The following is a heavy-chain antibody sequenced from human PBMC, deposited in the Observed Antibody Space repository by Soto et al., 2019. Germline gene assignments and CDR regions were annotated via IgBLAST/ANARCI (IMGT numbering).Heavy chain of an antibody. CDR1: GFTVSSNY. D-gene: IGHD2-2*01. V-gene: IGHV3-66*01. CDR3: ARVRTDCSSTSCHRARYYYYYMDV. CDR2: IYSGGST. J-gene: IGHJ6*03. Sequence: GGSLSLSGAPSGFTVSSNYMSWFRQAPGKGLEWVSVIYSGGSTYYADSVKGRFTISRDNSKNTLYLQMNSLRAEDTAVYYCARVRTDCSSTSCHRARYYYYYMDVWGKGTTVTVSS.